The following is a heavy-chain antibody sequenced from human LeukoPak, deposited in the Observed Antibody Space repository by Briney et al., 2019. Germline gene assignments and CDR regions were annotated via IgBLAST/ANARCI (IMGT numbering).Heavy chain of an antibody. V-gene: IGHV1-69*04. Sequence: SVKVSCKASGGTFSSYAISWVQQAPGQGLEWMGRIIPILGIANYAQKFQGRVTITADKSTSTAYMELSSLRSEDTAVYYCAREGYDSSGTYSLWGQGTLVTVSS. J-gene: IGHJ4*02. CDR1: GGTFSSYA. CDR3: AREGYDSSGTYSL. CDR2: IIPILGIA. D-gene: IGHD3-22*01.